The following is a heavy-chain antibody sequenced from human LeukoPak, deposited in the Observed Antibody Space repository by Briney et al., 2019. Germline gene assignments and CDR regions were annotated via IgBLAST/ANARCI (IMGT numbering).Heavy chain of an antibody. CDR1: GGSISSYY. Sequence: SETLSLTCTVSGGSISSYYWSWIRQPAGKGLEWIGRIYTSGSTNYNPSLQSRVTMSVDTSKNQFSLKLSSVTAADTAVYYCASGGSSSWPYYYGMDVWGQGTTVTVSS. CDR3: ASGGSSSWPYYYGMDV. V-gene: IGHV4-4*07. D-gene: IGHD6-13*01. CDR2: IYTSGST. J-gene: IGHJ6*02.